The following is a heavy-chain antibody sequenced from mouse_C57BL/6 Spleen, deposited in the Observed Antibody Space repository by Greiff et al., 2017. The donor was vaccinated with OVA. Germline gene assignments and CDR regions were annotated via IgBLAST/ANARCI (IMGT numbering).Heavy chain of an antibody. Sequence: QVQLQQSGPELVKPGASVKLSCKASGYTFTSYRMHWVKQRPGQGLEWIGNINPSNGGNNYNEKFKSKATLTVDKYSSTAYMQLSSLTSEDSAVYDCARRNVTTVVAGAMDYWGQGTSVTVSS. CDR2: INPSNGGN. CDR1: GYTFTSYR. V-gene: IGHV1-53*01. CDR3: ARRNVTTVVAGAMDY. J-gene: IGHJ4*01. D-gene: IGHD1-1*01.